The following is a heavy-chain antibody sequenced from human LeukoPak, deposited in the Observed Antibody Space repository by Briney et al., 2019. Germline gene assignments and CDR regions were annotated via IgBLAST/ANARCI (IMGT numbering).Heavy chain of an antibody. V-gene: IGHV4-30-4*07. D-gene: IGHD6-13*01. Sequence: SLLRSLTCAVSCSSIRSLGYSSNYFSQPSEKSLESLGEVYYSGSTYYNPSLKSRVTISVDTSKNQFFLKLSSVTAADTAVYYCARVAAAGFYYYYYYMDVWGKGTTVTVSS. CDR1: CSSIRSLGYS. CDR2: VYYSGST. J-gene: IGHJ6*03. CDR3: ARVAAAGFYYYYYYMDV.